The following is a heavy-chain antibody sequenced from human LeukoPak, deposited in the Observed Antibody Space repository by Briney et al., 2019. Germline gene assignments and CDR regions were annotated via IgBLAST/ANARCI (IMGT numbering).Heavy chain of an antibody. V-gene: IGHV3-7*01. Sequence: QPGGSLRLSCAASGFTFSRYWMSLVRQAPRKRLGWGANIKQDGSEKYYVDSVKVRFTISRDNAKNSLYLQMNSLRAEDTAVYYCARERWGSLSCFDYWGQGTLVTVSS. J-gene: IGHJ4*02. CDR3: ARERWGSLSCFDY. CDR2: IKQDGSEK. D-gene: IGHD6-13*01. CDR1: GFTFSRYW.